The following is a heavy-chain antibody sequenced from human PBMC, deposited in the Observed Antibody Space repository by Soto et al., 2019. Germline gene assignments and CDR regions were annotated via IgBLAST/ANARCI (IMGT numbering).Heavy chain of an antibody. Sequence: SGPTLVNPXQTLTLTCTFSGFSLTTHGMRVSWIRQPPGKALEWLARIDWDDDEFYSPSLRTRLAISKDTAKNQVVLTMTNMEPVDTGTYYCARDTGGLRFGEAYYYGMDVWGQGTTVTVS. D-gene: IGHD3-16*01. CDR1: GFSLTTHGMR. V-gene: IGHV2-70*04. CDR2: IDWDDDE. CDR3: ARDTGGLRFGEAYYYGMDV. J-gene: IGHJ6*02.